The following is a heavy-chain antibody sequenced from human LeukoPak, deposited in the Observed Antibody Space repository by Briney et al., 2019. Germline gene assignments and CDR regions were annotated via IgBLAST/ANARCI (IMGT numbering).Heavy chain of an antibody. CDR3: ARDGRRTHYDILTGSPIIYFDY. CDR1: GYSISSGYY. Sequence: PSETLSLTCAVSGYSISSGYYWGWIRQPPGKGLEWIGSIYHSGSTYYNPSLKRRVTISVDTSKNQFSLKLSSVTAADTAVYYCARDGRRTHYDILTGSPIIYFDYWGQGTLVTVSS. D-gene: IGHD3-9*01. CDR2: IYHSGST. V-gene: IGHV4-38-2*02. J-gene: IGHJ4*02.